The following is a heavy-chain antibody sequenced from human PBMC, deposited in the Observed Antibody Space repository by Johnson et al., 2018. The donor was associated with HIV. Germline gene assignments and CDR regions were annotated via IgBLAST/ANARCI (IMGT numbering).Heavy chain of an antibody. V-gene: IGHV3-7*01. J-gene: IGHJ3*02. CDR1: GFTFSSYW. Sequence: VQLVESGGGVVQPGGSLRLSCAASGFTFSSYWMSWVRQAPGKGLEWVANIKQAGSEKYDVDSVKGRFTISRDNAKNSLYLQMNSLRAEDTAVYYCARVPEGDDDAFDIWGQGTMVTVSS. CDR2: IKQAGSEK. CDR3: ARVPEGDDDAFDI. D-gene: IGHD2-21*01.